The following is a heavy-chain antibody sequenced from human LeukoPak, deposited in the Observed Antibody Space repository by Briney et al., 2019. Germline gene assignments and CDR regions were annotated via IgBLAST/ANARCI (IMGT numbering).Heavy chain of an antibody. D-gene: IGHD2-21*02. Sequence: SETLSLTCAVYGGSFRGFYWTWIRQSPGKGLEWIGEINHSGSSSYNPSLKSRIMISVDMSKNQFSLKVRSVTAADTAVYYCARSHCGGDCYSSRWQILYGYYYYYMDVWGTGTTVSVSS. J-gene: IGHJ6*03. CDR2: INHSGSS. CDR1: GGSFRGFY. CDR3: ARSHCGGDCYSSRWQILYGYYYYYMDV. V-gene: IGHV4-34*01.